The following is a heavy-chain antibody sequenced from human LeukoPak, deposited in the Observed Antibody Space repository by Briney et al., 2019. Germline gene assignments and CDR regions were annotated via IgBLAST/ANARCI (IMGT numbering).Heavy chain of an antibody. Sequence: GGSLRLSCVGSGFSFSTYDMGWVRQTPGKGLEWVPAISTTGGYTEDADSVKGRFTISRDNSQNTLFLQMHSLRAEDTAVYYCAKKTATIKFPFDIWGQGTLVTVSP. CDR1: GFSFSTYD. V-gene: IGHV3-23*01. J-gene: IGHJ4*02. D-gene: IGHD5-24*01. CDR3: AKKTATIKFPFDI. CDR2: ISTTGGYT.